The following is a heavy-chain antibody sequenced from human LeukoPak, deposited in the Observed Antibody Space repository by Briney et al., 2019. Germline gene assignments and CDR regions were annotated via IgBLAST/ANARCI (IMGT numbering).Heavy chain of an antibody. V-gene: IGHV3-9*01. CDR1: GFTFDDYA. CDR2: ISWNSGSI. CDR3: AKDTYSSSWYYFDY. D-gene: IGHD6-13*01. Sequence: GGSLRLSCAASGFTFDDYAMHWDRQAPGKGLEWGSGISWNSGSIGYADSVKGRFTISRDNAKNSLYLQMNSLRAEDTALYYCAKDTYSSSWYYFDYWGQGTLVTVPS. J-gene: IGHJ4*02.